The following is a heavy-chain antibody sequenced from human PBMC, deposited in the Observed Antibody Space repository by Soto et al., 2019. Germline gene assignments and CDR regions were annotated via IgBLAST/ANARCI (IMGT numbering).Heavy chain of an antibody. CDR3: ARVLTVTTVAFDI. D-gene: IGHD4-17*01. Sequence: SETLSLTCTVCGGCISSYYWSWIRQPPGKGLEWIGYIYYSGSTNYNPSLKSRVTISVDTSKNQFSLKLSSVTAADTAVYYCARVLTVTTVAFDIWGQGTMVTVSS. CDR2: IYYSGST. V-gene: IGHV4-59*01. J-gene: IGHJ3*02. CDR1: GGCISSYY.